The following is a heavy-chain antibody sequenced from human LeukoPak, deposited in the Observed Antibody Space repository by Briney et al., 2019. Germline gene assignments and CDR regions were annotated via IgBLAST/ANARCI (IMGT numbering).Heavy chain of an antibody. D-gene: IGHD1-26*01. CDR2: TRNEANIYTT. J-gene: IGHJ3*02. V-gene: IGHV3-72*01. Sequence: LSLTCTVSGGSISSSSYYWGWIRQPPGKGLEWVGRTRNEANIYTTKYAASVKGRFTISRDDSKNSLYLQMNSLKTEDTAVYYCASPVGATTVRAFDIWGQGTMVTVSS. CDR3: ASPVGATTVRAFDI. CDR1: GGSISSSSYY.